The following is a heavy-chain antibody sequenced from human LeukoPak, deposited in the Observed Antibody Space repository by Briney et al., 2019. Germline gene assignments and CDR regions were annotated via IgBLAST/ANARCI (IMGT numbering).Heavy chain of an antibody. CDR3: ARDILTDSDY. CDR1: GFTVSSNY. V-gene: IGHV3-53*01. CDR2: IYSGGST. J-gene: IGHJ4*02. Sequence: GGSLRLSCAASGFTVSSNYMSWVRQAPGKGLEWVSVIYSGGSTYYADSVKGRFTIFRDNSKNTLYLQMNSLRAEDTAVYYCARDILTDSDYWGQGTLVTVSS. D-gene: IGHD3-9*01.